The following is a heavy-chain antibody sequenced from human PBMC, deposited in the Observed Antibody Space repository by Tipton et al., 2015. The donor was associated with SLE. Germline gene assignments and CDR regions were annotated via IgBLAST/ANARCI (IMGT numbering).Heavy chain of an antibody. D-gene: IGHD2-8*01. V-gene: IGHV4-39*07. CDR3: ARGGASVLIRNCYFDY. Sequence: TLSLTCTVSGDSISNGDDYWSWIRQPPGKGLEWIGSIYYSGSTYYNPSLKSRVSISVDTSKNQFFLNLHSVTAADTAVYYCARGGASVLIRNCYFDYWGQGSLVTVSS. J-gene: IGHJ4*01. CDR1: GDSISNGDDY. CDR2: IYYSGST.